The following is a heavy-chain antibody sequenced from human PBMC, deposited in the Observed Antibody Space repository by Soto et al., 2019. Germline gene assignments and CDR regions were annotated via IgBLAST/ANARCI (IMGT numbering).Heavy chain of an antibody. J-gene: IGHJ6*02. CDR1: GFTFHDYT. CDR2: ISWSGLTS. Sequence: EVHLVESGGAVEQPGGSLRLSCAASGFTFHDYTMHWVRQAPGKGLEWVSLISWSGLTSYYTDSVKGRFTISRDNSKNSLYLQMNSLTIEDTALYYCVKDRYNWNSTRTGYYYYGMDVWSQGTTVSVSS. CDR3: VKDRYNWNSTRTGYYYYGMDV. V-gene: IGHV3-43*01. D-gene: IGHD1-7*01.